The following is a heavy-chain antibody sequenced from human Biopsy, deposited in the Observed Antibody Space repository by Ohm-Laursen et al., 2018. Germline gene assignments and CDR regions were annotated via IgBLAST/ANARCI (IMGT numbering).Heavy chain of an antibody. V-gene: IGHV4-61*03. CDR3: ARGSNDFGGLYFPR. J-gene: IGHJ4*02. D-gene: IGHD4-23*01. CDR1: GVSINGGRYY. CDR2: ISYTGYT. Sequence: GTLSLICTVSGVSINGGRYYWNWIRHHPGKGLEWVGHISYTGYTSYNASLKSRVTISVDTSRNHFSLRLSSLTAADTAVYYCARGSNDFGGLYFPRWGQGTLLTVSS.